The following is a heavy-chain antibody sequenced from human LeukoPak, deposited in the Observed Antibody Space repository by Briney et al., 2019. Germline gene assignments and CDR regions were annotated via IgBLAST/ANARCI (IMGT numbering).Heavy chain of an antibody. J-gene: IGHJ4*02. V-gene: IGHV4-34*01. CDR1: GGSLSGYY. CDR3: ARVGWFGDLVY. D-gene: IGHD3-10*01. Sequence: SETLSPTCAVYGGSLSGYYWSWIRQPPGKGLEWIGEINHSGSTNYNPSLKSRVTISVDTSKNQFSLKLSSVTAADTAVYYCARVGWFGDLVYWGQGTLVTVSS. CDR2: INHSGST.